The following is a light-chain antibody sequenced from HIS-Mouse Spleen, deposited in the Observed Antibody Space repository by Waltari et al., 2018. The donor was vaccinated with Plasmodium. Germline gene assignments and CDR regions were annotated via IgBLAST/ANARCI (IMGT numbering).Light chain of an antibody. V-gene: IGLV2-8*01. Sequence: QSALTQPPSASGSPGQSVTISCTGTSSDVGGYHYVPWYQQHPGKAPKLMIYEVSKRPSRVPDRFSGSKSGNTASLTVSGLQAEDEADYYCSSYAGSNNLVFGGGTKLTVL. J-gene: IGLJ2*01. CDR1: SSDVGGYHY. CDR2: EVS. CDR3: SSYAGSNNLV.